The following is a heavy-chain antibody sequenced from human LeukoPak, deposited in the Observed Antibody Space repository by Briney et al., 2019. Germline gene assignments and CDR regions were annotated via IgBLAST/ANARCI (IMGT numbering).Heavy chain of an antibody. D-gene: IGHD6-6*01. V-gene: IGHV4-34*01. CDR1: GGSFSGYY. CDR3: ARRQLGNLEYSSSSGRGYFDY. J-gene: IGHJ4*02. Sequence: SETLSLTCAVYGGSFSGYYWSWIRQPPGKGLEWIGEINHSGSTNYNPSLKSRVTISVDTSKNQFSLKLSSVTAADTAVYYCARRQLGNLEYSSSSGRGYFDYWGQGTLVTVSS. CDR2: INHSGST.